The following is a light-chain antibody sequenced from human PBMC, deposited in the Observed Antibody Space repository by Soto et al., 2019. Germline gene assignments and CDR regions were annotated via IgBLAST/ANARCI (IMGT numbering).Light chain of an antibody. CDR2: DVN. Sequence: QSALTQPRSVSGSPGQSVTISCTGPGSDVGVFSYVSWYQHHPGKAPKLMIYDVNKRPSGVPDRFSGSKSGNTASLTISGLQAEDEADYYCCSIAGTYTFYVFGTGTKLTVL. J-gene: IGLJ1*01. CDR3: CSIAGTYTFYV. CDR1: GSDVGVFSY. V-gene: IGLV2-11*01.